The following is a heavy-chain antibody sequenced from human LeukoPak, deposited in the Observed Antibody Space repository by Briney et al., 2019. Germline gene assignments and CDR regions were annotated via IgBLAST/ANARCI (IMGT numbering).Heavy chain of an antibody. D-gene: IGHD6-6*01. CDR1: GDSVSIITYY. V-gene: IGHV4-31*03. J-gene: IGHJ4*02. CDR3: ARVVVPPAIVY. CDR2: MYKGRST. Sequence: SQTLSLTCSVSGDSVSIITYYWGWIRHRPGRGPEWIGYMYKGRSTSYTPSLKNRVTISVDTSKNQFSLNLDSVTAADTAVYYCARVVVPPAIVYWGQGIPVIVSS.